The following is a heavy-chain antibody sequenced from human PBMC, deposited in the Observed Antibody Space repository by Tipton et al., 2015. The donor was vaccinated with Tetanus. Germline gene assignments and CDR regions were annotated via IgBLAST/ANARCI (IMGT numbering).Heavy chain of an antibody. CDR3: ARAHCTDGVCNFDF. Sequence: QLVQSGAEVKKLGESLKISCKASGYNFGKYWIGWVRQLPGEGLEWMAMIYPGDSDSRYSPSFQGQVTLSVDKSINTAYLQWSSLKASDTSMFYCARAHCTDGVCNFDFWGQGALVTVAS. D-gene: IGHD2-8*01. V-gene: IGHV5-51*01. CDR1: GYNFGKYW. CDR2: IYPGDSDS. J-gene: IGHJ4*02.